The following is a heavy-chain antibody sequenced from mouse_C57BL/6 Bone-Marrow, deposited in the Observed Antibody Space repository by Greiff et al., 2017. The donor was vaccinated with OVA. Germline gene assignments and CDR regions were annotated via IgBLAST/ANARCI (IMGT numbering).Heavy chain of an antibody. V-gene: IGHV1-76*01. CDR3: ARGSEIYYDYDEAMDY. CDR2: IYPGSGNT. CDR1: GYTFTDYY. Sequence: VKLVESGAELVRPGASVKLSCKASGYTFTDYYINWVKQRPGQGLEWIARIYPGSGNTYYNEKFKGKATLTAEKSSSTAYMQLSSLTSEDSAVYFCARGSEIYYDYDEAMDYWGQGTSVTVSS. J-gene: IGHJ4*01. D-gene: IGHD2-4*01.